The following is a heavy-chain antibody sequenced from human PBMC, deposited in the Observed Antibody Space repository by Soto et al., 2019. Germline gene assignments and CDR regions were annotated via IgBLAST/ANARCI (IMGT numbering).Heavy chain of an antibody. Sequence: PVGSQRHRWRAFGVTSRDYCMSGIRRRPGTGLEWVSYISSSSSYTNYADSVKGRFTISRDNAKNSLYLQMNSLRAEVMAVYYCARDYSYYFEYW. CDR2: ISSSSSYT. J-gene: IGHJ4*01. CDR1: GVTSRDYC. D-gene: IGHD5-18*01. V-gene: IGHV3-11*06. CDR3: ARDYSYYFEY.